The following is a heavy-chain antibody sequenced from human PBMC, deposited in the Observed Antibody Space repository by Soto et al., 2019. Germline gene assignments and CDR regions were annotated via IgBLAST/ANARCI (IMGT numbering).Heavy chain of an antibody. Sequence: ASMKVSCKASGYTFTGYYMHWVRQAPGQGLEWMGWINPNSGGTNYAQKFQGWVTMTRDTSISTAYMELSRLRSDDTAVYYCARGGVTGSSGWYQADYWGQGTLVTVSS. CDR1: GYTFTGYY. V-gene: IGHV1-2*04. CDR3: ARGGVTGSSGWYQADY. J-gene: IGHJ4*02. D-gene: IGHD6-19*01. CDR2: INPNSGGT.